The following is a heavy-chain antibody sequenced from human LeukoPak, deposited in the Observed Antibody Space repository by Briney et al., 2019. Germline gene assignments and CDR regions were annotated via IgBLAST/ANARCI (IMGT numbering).Heavy chain of an antibody. D-gene: IGHD3-16*01. CDR2: IYYSGST. V-gene: IGHV4-59*08. Sequence: SETLSLTCTVSGGSISSYYWSWIRQPPGKGLEWIGYIYYSGSTNYNPSLKSRVTISVDTSKNQFSLNVNSVTAADTAVYYCVRHGGYNFDYWGQGTLVAVSS. CDR3: VRHGGYNFDY. J-gene: IGHJ4*02. CDR1: GGSISSYY.